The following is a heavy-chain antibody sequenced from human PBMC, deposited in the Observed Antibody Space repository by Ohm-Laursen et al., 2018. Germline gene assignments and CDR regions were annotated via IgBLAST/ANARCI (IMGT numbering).Heavy chain of an antibody. D-gene: IGHD1-1*01. Sequence: SVKVSCKASGYTFTTYGISWVRQAPGQGLEWMGWISTYNGNTNYAQKLQGRVALTTDTSTGTAYMELRSLRSDDTAIYYCARRTDYFDHWGQGTLVTVSS. V-gene: IGHV1-18*01. CDR1: GYTFTTYG. CDR3: ARRTDYFDH. J-gene: IGHJ4*02. CDR2: ISTYNGNT.